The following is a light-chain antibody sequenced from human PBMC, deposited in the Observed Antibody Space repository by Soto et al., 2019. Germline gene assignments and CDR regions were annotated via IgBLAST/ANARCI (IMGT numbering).Light chain of an antibody. CDR1: ENIGNY. V-gene: IGKV1-27*01. J-gene: IGKJ1*01. Sequence: DIQMTQSPSSLSASVGEKLTIPSRPIENIGNYLAWYQQKPGKVPKLLIYGASTLQSGVPSRFSGSGSGTDFTLTISSLQTEDVATYYCQNYNRAPWTFGQGTKVESK. CDR2: GAS. CDR3: QNYNRAPWT.